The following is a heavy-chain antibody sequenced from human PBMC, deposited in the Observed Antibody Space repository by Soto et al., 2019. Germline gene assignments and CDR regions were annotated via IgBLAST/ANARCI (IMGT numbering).Heavy chain of an antibody. J-gene: IGHJ5*02. Sequence: GGSLRLSCAASGFTLNNGWMSWVRQAPGKGLEWVGRIKSRGGCGTRDYAAPVKGRFSISGDDSKNTLYLQMHSLKTEDTAVYSCTTVTRRYSSGWYGHWGQGTLVTVSS. D-gene: IGHD6-19*01. CDR3: TTVTRRYSSGWYGH. CDR2: IKSRGGCGTR. CDR1: GFTLNNGW. V-gene: IGHV3-15*01.